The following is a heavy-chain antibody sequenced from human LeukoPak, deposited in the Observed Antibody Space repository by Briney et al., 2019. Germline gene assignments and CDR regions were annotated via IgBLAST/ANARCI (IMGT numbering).Heavy chain of an antibody. CDR2: ISSSGSTI. J-gene: IGHJ6*04. Sequence: GGSLRLSCAASRFTFSSYGMHWVRQAPGKGLEWVAYISSSGSTIYYADSVKGRFTISRDNAKNSLYLQMNSLRAEDTAVYYCAELGITMIGGVWGKGTTVTISS. D-gene: IGHD3-10*02. CDR3: AELGITMIGGV. CDR1: RFTFSSYG. V-gene: IGHV3-48*03.